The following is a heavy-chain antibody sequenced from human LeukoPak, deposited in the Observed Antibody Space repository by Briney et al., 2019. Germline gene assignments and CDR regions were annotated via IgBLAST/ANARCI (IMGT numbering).Heavy chain of an antibody. CDR1: GYSISSGFY. CDR2: IYHSGST. Sequence: SETLSLTCTVSGYSISSGFYWGWIRQPPGKGLEWIGSIYHSGSTYYNPSLKSRVTISVDTSKNQFSLKLSSVTAADTAVYYCARTNRYYYDSSGYYSFDYWGQGTLVTVSS. J-gene: IGHJ4*02. V-gene: IGHV4-38-2*02. CDR3: ARTNRYYYDSSGYYSFDY. D-gene: IGHD3-22*01.